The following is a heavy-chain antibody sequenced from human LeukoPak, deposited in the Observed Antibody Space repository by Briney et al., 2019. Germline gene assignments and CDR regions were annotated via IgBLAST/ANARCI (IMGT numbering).Heavy chain of an antibody. V-gene: IGHV1-46*01. CDR2: INPSGDST. D-gene: IGHD3-3*01. J-gene: IGHJ4*02. Sequence: ASVKVSCKASGYTFTSYYMHWVRQAPGQGLEWMGIINPSGDSTSYAQKFQGRVTMTRDMSTSTVYMELSSLRSEDTAVYYCAREGTQRTYDFWSGYYWPASVSFDYWGQGTLVTVSS. CDR1: GYTFTSYY. CDR3: AREGTQRTYDFWSGYYWPASVSFDY.